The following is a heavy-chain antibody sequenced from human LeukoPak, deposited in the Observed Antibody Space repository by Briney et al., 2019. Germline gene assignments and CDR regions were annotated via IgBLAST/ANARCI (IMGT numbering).Heavy chain of an antibody. CDR3: AKDSCSSTSCQWAYYYYGMDV. D-gene: IGHD2-2*01. J-gene: IGHJ6*02. V-gene: IGHV3-23*01. Sequence: GGSLRLSCAASGFTFSSYAMSWVRQAPGKGLEWVSAISGSGGSTYYADSVKGRFTISRDNSKNTLYLQMNSLRAEDTAVYYCAKDSCSSTSCQWAYYYYGMDVWGQGTTVTVSS. CDR2: ISGSGGST. CDR1: GFTFSSYA.